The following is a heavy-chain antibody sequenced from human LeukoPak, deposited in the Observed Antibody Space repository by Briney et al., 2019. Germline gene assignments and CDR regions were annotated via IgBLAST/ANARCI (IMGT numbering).Heavy chain of an antibody. Sequence: PGGSLRLSCAASGFTFSSYGMHWVRQAPGKGLEWVAVISYDGSNKYYADSVKGRFTISRDNSKNTLYLQMNSLRAEDTAVYYFAKDFPLYGDLLDAFDIWGQGTMVTVSS. CDR3: AKDFPLYGDLLDAFDI. CDR2: ISYDGSNK. CDR1: GFTFSSYG. V-gene: IGHV3-30*18. J-gene: IGHJ3*02. D-gene: IGHD4-17*01.